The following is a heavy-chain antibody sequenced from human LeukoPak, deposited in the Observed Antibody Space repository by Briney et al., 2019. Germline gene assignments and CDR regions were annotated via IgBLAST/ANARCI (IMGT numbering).Heavy chain of an antibody. Sequence: GGSLRLSCAASGFSVTTYAMGWVRQAPGKGLEWVSVISDRGDSTHYADSVKGRFTISRDSSKNTLYLQMNSLRAADTALYYCAKPAKTDYADYWGQGTLVTVSS. D-gene: IGHD1-14*01. CDR2: ISDRGDST. V-gene: IGHV3-23*01. J-gene: IGHJ4*02. CDR3: AKPAKTDYADY. CDR1: GFSVTTYA.